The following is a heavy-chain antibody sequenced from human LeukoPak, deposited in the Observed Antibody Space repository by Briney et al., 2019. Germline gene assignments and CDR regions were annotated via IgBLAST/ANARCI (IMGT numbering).Heavy chain of an antibody. CDR2: IYPGDSDT. J-gene: IGHJ4*02. V-gene: IGHV5-51*01. Sequence: GESLKISCKGSGYSFTTYWIGWVRQMPGKGLEWMGIIYPGDSDTRYGPSFQGQVTISVDKSTTTAYLQWSSLKASDTAMYYCARLRWAAGDGYYFDYWGQGTPVTVSS. CDR3: ARLRWAAGDGYYFDY. D-gene: IGHD6-13*01. CDR1: GYSFTTYW.